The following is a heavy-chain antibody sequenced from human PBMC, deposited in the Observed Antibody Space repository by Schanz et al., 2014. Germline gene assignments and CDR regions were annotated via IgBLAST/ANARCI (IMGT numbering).Heavy chain of an antibody. CDR1: GYSFISHA. V-gene: IGHV1-3*01. Sequence: QVQLVQSGAEVKKPGASVKVSCKASGYSFISHAIHWVRQAPGQRLEWMGWINAANGNTRYSQKLQGRVTMTTDTATSTAYMELRSLRSDDTAVYYCARGGYSSGWYDRDIAHFDYWGQGTLVTVSS. CDR3: ARGGYSSGWYDRDIAHFDY. D-gene: IGHD6-19*01. J-gene: IGHJ4*02. CDR2: INAANGNT.